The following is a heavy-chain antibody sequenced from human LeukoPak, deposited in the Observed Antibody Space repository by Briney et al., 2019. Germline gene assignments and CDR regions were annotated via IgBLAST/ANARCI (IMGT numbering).Heavy chain of an antibody. V-gene: IGHV4-4*09. CDR3: ARHDAGIAARPFDN. J-gene: IGHJ4*02. CDR1: GGSISTYY. CDR2: IHASGPT. Sequence: SETLSLTCTVSGGSISTYYWNWIRQPPGKGLEWIGYIHASGPTNYNPSLKSRITISVDTSKNQFSLKLSSVTAADTAVYYCARHDAGIAARPFDNWGQGTLVTVSS. D-gene: IGHD6-6*01.